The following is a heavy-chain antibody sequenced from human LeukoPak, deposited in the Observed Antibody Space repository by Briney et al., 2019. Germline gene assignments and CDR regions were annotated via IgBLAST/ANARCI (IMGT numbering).Heavy chain of an antibody. Sequence: GGSLRLSCAASGFTFSDHYMDWVRQAAGKGLEWVGRIRNKANSYTTEYAASVKGRFTISRDDSKNSLYLQMNSLKTEDTAVYYCTRVSSTSCYWGQGTLVTVSS. D-gene: IGHD2-2*01. V-gene: IGHV3-72*01. CDR3: TRVSSTSCY. J-gene: IGHJ4*02. CDR1: GFTFSDHY. CDR2: IRNKANSYTT.